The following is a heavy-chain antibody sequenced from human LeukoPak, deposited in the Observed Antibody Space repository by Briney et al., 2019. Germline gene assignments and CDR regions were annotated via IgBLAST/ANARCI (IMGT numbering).Heavy chain of an antibody. CDR2: TYYRSKWYH. J-gene: IGHJ4*02. CDR3: ARRSTTWYYFDY. CDR1: GDSVSSNIAA. V-gene: IGHV6-1*01. Sequence: RSQTLSLTCAISGDSVSSNIAAWNWIRQSPSRGLEWLGRTYYRSKWYHDYPLSVKSRITINPDTSKNQFSLQLNSLTPDDTAIYYCARRSTTWYYFDYWGQGTLVTVSS. D-gene: IGHD6-13*01.